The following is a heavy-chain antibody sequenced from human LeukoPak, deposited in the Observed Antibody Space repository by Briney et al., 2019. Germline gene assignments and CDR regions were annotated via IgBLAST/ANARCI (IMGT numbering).Heavy chain of an antibody. V-gene: IGHV4-59*12. CDR1: GGSISSYY. D-gene: IGHD3-10*01. J-gene: IGHJ4*02. Sequence: SETLSLTCTVSGGSISSYYWSWIRQPPGKGLEWIGYIYYSGSTNYNPSLKSRVTISVDTSKNQFSLKLSSVTAADTAVYYCARDAFYYYGSGSYYGLDYWGQGALVTVSS. CDR2: IYYSGST. CDR3: ARDAFYYYGSGSYYGLDY.